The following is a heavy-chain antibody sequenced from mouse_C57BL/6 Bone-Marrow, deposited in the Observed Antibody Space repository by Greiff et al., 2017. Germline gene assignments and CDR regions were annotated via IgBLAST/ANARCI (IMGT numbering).Heavy chain of an antibody. Sequence: QVQLKQPGAELVKPGASVKLSCKASGYTFTSYWMHWVKQRPGRGLEWIGRIDPNSGGTKYNEKFKSKATLTVDKPSSTAYMQLSSLPSEDSAVYYCAHGNYFYWYFAVWGTGTTVTVSS. V-gene: IGHV1-72*01. J-gene: IGHJ1*03. CDR1: GYTFTSYW. CDR3: AHGNYFYWYFAV. CDR2: IDPNSGGT. D-gene: IGHD2-1*01.